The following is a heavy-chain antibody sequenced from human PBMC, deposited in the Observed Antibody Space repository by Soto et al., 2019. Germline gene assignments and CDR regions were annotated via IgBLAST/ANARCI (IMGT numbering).Heavy chain of an antibody. Sequence: PGGSLRLSCAASGFTFSSYAMKLVRQATGKGLEWVSLIGESGTPTYYADSVKGRFTISRDNSGNTLFLEMYSLRAEDTAVYYCARYIPGVRYYGMDVWGQGTTVTVSS. CDR2: IGESGTPT. V-gene: IGHV3-23*01. CDR3: ARYIPGVRYYGMDV. CDR1: GFTFSSYA. D-gene: IGHD2-2*01. J-gene: IGHJ6*02.